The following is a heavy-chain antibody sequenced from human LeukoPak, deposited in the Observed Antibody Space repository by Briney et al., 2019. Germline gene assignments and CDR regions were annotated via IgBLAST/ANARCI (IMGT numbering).Heavy chain of an antibody. J-gene: IGHJ3*01. CDR2: IGSSGGST. Sequence: GGSLRLSCTASGYTFSDYGMHWVRQAPEKGLEWVSLIGSSGGSTYYADSVKGRFTISRDNFNHTLSLQMNSLRVEDTAIYYCVKDIQLSTWGLGTMVTVSS. CDR1: GYTFSDYG. CDR3: VKDIQLST. V-gene: IGHV3-23*01. D-gene: IGHD5-24*01.